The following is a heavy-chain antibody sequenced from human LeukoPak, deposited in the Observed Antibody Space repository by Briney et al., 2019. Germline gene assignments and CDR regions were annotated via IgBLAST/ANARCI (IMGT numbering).Heavy chain of an antibody. Sequence: GGSLRLSCAASGFTFSSYSMNWVRQAPGKGLEWVSSISSSGSYIYYADSVKGRFTISRDNAKNSLYLQMNSLRAEDTAVYYCARRQRSSGPVEYWGQGTLVTVSS. CDR3: ARRQRSSGPVEY. J-gene: IGHJ4*02. CDR2: ISSSGSYI. V-gene: IGHV3-21*01. CDR1: GFTFSSYS. D-gene: IGHD3-3*01.